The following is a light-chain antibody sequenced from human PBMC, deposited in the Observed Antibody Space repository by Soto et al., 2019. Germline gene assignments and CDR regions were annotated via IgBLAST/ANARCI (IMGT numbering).Light chain of an antibody. J-gene: IGKJ1*01. CDR3: QQFNNWPRT. V-gene: IGKV3-15*01. CDR1: QSVSSK. Sequence: EIAMTPSPATLSVSPGERAPLSCRASQSVSSKLAWYQQKPGQAPRLLIYDASTRATGIPARFSGSGSGTEFTLTISSLQSEDFAVYYCQQFNNWPRTFGQGTKVDIK. CDR2: DAS.